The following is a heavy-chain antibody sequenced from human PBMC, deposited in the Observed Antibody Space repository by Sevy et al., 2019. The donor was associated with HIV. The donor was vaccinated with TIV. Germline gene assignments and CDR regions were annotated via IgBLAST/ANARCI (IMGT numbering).Heavy chain of an antibody. CDR1: GFTFSPYW. J-gene: IGHJ4*02. V-gene: IGHV3-7*01. D-gene: IGHD1-26*01. Sequence: GGCLRLSCAASGFTFSPYWMTWVRQAPGKGLERVANIRPDGSDKYYVDSVKGRVTFSRDYAKNPLYLQMNSLRADDSAMYYCARGVGLDCWGQGALVSVSS. CDR2: IRPDGSDK. CDR3: ARGVGLDC.